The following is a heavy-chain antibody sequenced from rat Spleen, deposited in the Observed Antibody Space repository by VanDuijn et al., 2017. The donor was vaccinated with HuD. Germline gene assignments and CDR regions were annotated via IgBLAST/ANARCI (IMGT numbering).Heavy chain of an antibody. V-gene: IGHV5-7*01. CDR1: GFTFSDYN. J-gene: IGHJ4*01. Sequence: EVQLVESGGGLVQPGRSLKLSCAASGFTFSDYNMAWVRQAPKKGLEWVATISYDGSSTYYRDSVKGRITISRDNAKSTLYLQLDSLRSEETATYYCARHNSGYGVMDAWGQGASVTVSS. CDR2: ISYDGSST. D-gene: IGHD4-3*01. CDR3: ARHNSGYGVMDA.